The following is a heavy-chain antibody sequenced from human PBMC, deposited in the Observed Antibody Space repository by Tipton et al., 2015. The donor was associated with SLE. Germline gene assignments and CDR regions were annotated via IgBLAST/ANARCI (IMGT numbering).Heavy chain of an antibody. CDR1: GGSISSGGYY. J-gene: IGHJ4*02. CDR2: IYSGGST. CDR3: AKGEWLQSEN. Sequence: LSLTCTVSGGSISSGGYYWSWVRQAPGKGLEWVSLIYSGGSTHYADSVKVRFTISRDNSKNTLFLQMNSLRPEDTAVYYCAKGEWLQSENWGQGILVTVSS. V-gene: IGHV3-53*05. D-gene: IGHD5-24*01.